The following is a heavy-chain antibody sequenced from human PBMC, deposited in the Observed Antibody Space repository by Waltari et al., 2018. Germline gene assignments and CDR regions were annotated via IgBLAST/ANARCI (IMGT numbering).Heavy chain of an antibody. D-gene: IGHD1-26*01. CDR3: AKEQWGGSYSINWLDP. Sequence: VESGGDLVQPGGSRRVSCEASGFIFSSYAMSWVRQAPGKGLEWVSSIAGGSGETFYADSVKGRFTISRDNSKNMLYLQMNNLRVDDTAVYYCAKEQWGGSYSINWLDPWGQGTLVTVAS. J-gene: IGHJ5*02. CDR1: GFIFSSYA. CDR2: IAGGSGET. V-gene: IGHV3-23*04.